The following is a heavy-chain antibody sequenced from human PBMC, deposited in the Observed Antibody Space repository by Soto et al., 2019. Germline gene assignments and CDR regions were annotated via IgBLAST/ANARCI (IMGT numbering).Heavy chain of an antibody. V-gene: IGHV1-69*01. CDR3: AGTVELPYYHGMDV. CDR2: SIPIFGSP. CDR1: GGTLRSHA. D-gene: IGHD1-7*01. Sequence: QVQLVQSGAEVKKPGSSVRVSCKASGGTLRSHAINWVRQAPGQGLEWMGGSIPIFGSPNYSQKFQGIDTITSDESSITAYMELSSLRSEDTAVYYCAGTVELPYYHGMDVWGQGTTVTVSS. J-gene: IGHJ6*02.